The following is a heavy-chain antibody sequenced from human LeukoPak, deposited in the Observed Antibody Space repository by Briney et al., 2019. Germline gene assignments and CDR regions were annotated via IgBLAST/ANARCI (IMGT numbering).Heavy chain of an antibody. Sequence: GGSLRLSCAASGFTFNSYAMHWVRQAPGKGLECVAVISYDGSNKYFADSVKGRFTISRDNAENSLYLQMNSLRVEDTAVYYCARGHGMTSGAFDIWGQGTMVTVSS. CDR3: ARGHGMTSGAFDI. J-gene: IGHJ3*02. CDR2: ISYDGSNK. CDR1: GFTFNSYA. D-gene: IGHD1-14*01. V-gene: IGHV3-30-3*01.